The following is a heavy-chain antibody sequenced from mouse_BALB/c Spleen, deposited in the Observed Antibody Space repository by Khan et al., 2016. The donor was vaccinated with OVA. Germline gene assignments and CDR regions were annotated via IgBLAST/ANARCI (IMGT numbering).Heavy chain of an antibody. CDR2: IYPGSDNT. J-gene: IGHJ3*01. CDR1: GYTFTDYY. Sequence: QVQLKESGAELARPGASVKLSCKASGYTFTDYYINWMRQRTGQGLEWIGEIYPGSDNTYYNEKFKGKATLTADKSSNTAYMQLSSLTSEDSAVYFCAREWAAWFPYWGQGTLVTVSA. V-gene: IGHV1-77*01. CDR3: AREWAAWFPY.